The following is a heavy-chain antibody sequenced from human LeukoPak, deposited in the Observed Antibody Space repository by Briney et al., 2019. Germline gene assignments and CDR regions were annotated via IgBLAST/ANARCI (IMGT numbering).Heavy chain of an antibody. D-gene: IGHD2-2*01. V-gene: IGHV5-51*01. CDR2: IYPGDSDT. Sequence: GESLKISCKASGYSFTNYWIGWVRQMPGKGLEWMMIIYPGDSDTRYSPSFQGQVTISADKSINTVYLQWISLKASDTDMYYCEKRGVEGSADHFDYWGQGTLVTVSS. CDR1: GYSFTNYW. CDR3: EKRGVEGSADHFDY. J-gene: IGHJ4*02.